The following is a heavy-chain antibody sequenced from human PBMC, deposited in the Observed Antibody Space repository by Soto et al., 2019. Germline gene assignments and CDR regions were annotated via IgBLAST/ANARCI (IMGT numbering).Heavy chain of an antibody. J-gene: IGHJ3*02. CDR2: IRSKANNYAT. V-gene: IGHV3-73*01. CDR1: GFTFSGSA. CDR3: TSTTLLRYFDWLLGAEDSFDI. Sequence: GGSLRLSCAASGFTFSGSAMHWVRQASGKGLEWVGRIRSKANNYATAYAASVRGRFTISRDDSKNTAYLQMNSLKTEDTAVYYCTSTTLLRYFDWLLGAEDSFDIWGQGTMVTVSS. D-gene: IGHD3-9*01.